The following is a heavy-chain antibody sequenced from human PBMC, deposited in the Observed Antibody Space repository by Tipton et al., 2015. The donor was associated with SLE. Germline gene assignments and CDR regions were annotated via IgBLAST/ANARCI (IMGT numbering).Heavy chain of an antibody. CDR1: DDSITTDY. V-gene: IGHV4-59*13. CDR2: VYYLGAT. D-gene: IGHD5-24*01. J-gene: IGHJ4*02. CDR3: ATGQGWLPDY. Sequence: LRLSCTVSDDSITTDYWTWIRQPPGKGLEYIGHVYYLGATNYSPSFESRVAMSVDTPKNQVSLSLTSVTAADTAIYYCATGQGWLPDYWGPGIQVTVSS.